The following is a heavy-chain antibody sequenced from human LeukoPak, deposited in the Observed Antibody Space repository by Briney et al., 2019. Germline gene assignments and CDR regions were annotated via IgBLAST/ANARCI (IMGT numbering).Heavy chain of an antibody. CDR3: ALNYGSNWFDP. CDR1: GGSISSYY. V-gene: IGHV4-59*08. CDR2: IYYSGST. D-gene: IGHD3-10*01. Sequence: SETLSLTCTVSGGSISSYYWSWIQQPPGKGLEWIGYIYYSGSTNYNPSLKSRVTISVDTSKNQFSLKLSSVTAADTAIYYCALNYGSNWFDPWGQGTLVTVSS. J-gene: IGHJ5*02.